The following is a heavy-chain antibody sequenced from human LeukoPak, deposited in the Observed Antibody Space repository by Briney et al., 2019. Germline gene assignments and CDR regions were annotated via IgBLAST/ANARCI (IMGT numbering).Heavy chain of an antibody. CDR3: ARDIQYSSGWYRSSYWFDP. CDR2: INPNSGGT. Sequence: GASVKVSCKASGYTFTGYYMHWVRQAPGQGLEWMGWINPNSGGTNYAQKFQGRVTMTRDTSISTAYMELSRLRSDDTAVYYCARDIQYSSGWYRSSYWFDPWGQGTLVTVSS. J-gene: IGHJ5*02. D-gene: IGHD6-19*01. CDR1: GYTFTGYY. V-gene: IGHV1-2*02.